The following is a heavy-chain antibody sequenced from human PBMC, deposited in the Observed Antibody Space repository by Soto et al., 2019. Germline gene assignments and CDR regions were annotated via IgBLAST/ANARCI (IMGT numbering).Heavy chain of an antibody. CDR1: GYTFTSYG. Sequence: GASVKVSCKASGYTFTSYGISWVRQAPGQGLEWMGWISAYNGNTNYAQKLQGRVTMTTDTSTSTAYMELRSLRSDDTAVYYCAASIVVVPAAITHDYWGQGTLVTVSS. J-gene: IGHJ4*02. CDR2: ISAYNGNT. CDR3: AASIVVVPAAITHDY. D-gene: IGHD2-2*01. V-gene: IGHV1-18*01.